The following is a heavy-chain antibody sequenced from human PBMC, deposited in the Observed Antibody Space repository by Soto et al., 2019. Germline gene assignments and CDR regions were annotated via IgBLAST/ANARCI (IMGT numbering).Heavy chain of an antibody. CDR2: IYYSGST. D-gene: IGHD2-15*01. CDR1: GGSFSGYY. V-gene: IGHV4-59*08. CDR3: ATRYCSGGSCYGDEYYFDY. Sequence: SETLSLTCAVYGGSFSGYYWSWIRHPPGKGLEWIGYIYYSGSTNYNPSLKSRVTISVDTSKNQFSLKLSSVTAADTAVYYCATRYCSGGSCYGDEYYFDYWGQGTLVTVSS. J-gene: IGHJ4*02.